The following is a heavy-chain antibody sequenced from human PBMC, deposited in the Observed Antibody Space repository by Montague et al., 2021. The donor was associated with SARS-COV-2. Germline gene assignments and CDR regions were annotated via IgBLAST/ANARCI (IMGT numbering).Heavy chain of an antibody. CDR2: MFTSGST. V-gene: IGHV4-61*02. J-gene: IGHJ4*02. CDR1: GASISNPTYS. Sequence: TLSLTCTVSGASISNPTYSWGWIRQPAGKELEWIGRMFTSGSTTYNPSLKSRVTISVDTSKNQFSLRLNSVTVADTAVYYCVRGGGSMTFDYWGQGILVTVSS. CDR3: VRGGGSMTFDY. D-gene: IGHD3-16*01.